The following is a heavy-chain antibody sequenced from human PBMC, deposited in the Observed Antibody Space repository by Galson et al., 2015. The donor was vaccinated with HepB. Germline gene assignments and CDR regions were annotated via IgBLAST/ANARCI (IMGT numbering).Heavy chain of an antibody. CDR3: AKFMVSYYYDSSGYYYGAFDY. J-gene: IGHJ4*02. V-gene: IGHV3-23*01. CDR1: GFTFSTYA. D-gene: IGHD3-22*01. Sequence: SLRLSCAASGFTFSTYAMSWVRQAPGKGLEWVSAISGSSGSTYYADSVQGRFTISRDNSKNTLYLQMNSLRAEDTAVYYCAKFMVSYYYDSSGYYYGAFDYWGQGTLVTVSS. CDR2: ISGSSGST.